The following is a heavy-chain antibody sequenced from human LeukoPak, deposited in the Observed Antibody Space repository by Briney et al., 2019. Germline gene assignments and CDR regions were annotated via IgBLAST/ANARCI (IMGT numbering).Heavy chain of an antibody. J-gene: IGHJ4*02. D-gene: IGHD2-21*01. CDR3: ARGSIDWQAVAFDC. V-gene: IGHV3-30*04. CDR2: ISYDGTDK. CDR1: GFIFSPCT. Sequence: GGSLRLSCAASGFIFSPCTMHWVRQAPGKGLEWVALISYDGTDKYYADSVKGRFTISRDNSKNTLYLQTNSLRTEDTAVYYCARGSIDWQAVAFDCWGQGTLVTVSS.